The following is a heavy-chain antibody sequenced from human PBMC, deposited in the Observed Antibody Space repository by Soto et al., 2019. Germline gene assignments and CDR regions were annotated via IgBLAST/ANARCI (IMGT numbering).Heavy chain of an antibody. J-gene: IGHJ4*02. CDR2: ISSSSSYI. D-gene: IGHD3-22*01. Sequence: PGGSLRLSCAASGFTFSSYSMNWVRQAPGKGLEWVSSISSSSSYIYYADSVKGRFTISRDNAKNSLYLQMNSLRAEDTAVYYCASIEGRGNYYDSSGLRTSDYWGQGTLVTVSS. CDR1: GFTFSSYS. V-gene: IGHV3-21*01. CDR3: ASIEGRGNYYDSSGLRTSDY.